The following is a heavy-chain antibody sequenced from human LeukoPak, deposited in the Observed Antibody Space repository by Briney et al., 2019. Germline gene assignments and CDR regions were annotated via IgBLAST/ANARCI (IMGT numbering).Heavy chain of an antibody. D-gene: IGHD6-19*01. Sequence: PGGSLRLSCAASGFTFSSYAMHWVRQAPGKGLEWVAVISYDGSNKYYADSVKGRFTISRDNSKNTLYLQMNSLRAEDTAVYYCARVGGVSSGWAYYFDYWGQGTLVTVSS. V-gene: IGHV3-30-3*01. J-gene: IGHJ4*02. CDR3: ARVGGVSSGWAYYFDY. CDR2: ISYDGSNK. CDR1: GFTFSSYA.